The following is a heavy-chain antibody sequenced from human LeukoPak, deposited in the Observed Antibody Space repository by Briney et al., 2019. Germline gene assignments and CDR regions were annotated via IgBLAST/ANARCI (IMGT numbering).Heavy chain of an antibody. CDR2: IKQDGSEK. D-gene: IGHD6-13*01. CDR1: GFTFSSYW. V-gene: IGHV3-7*01. CDR3: ARDDTGYSSSWYDYYGMDV. Sequence: GGSLRLSCAASGFTFSSYWMSWVRQAPGKGLEWVANIKQDGSEKYYVDSVKGRFTISRDNAKNSLYLQMNSLRAEDTAVYYCARDDTGYSSSWYDYYGMDVWGQGTTVTVSS. J-gene: IGHJ6*02.